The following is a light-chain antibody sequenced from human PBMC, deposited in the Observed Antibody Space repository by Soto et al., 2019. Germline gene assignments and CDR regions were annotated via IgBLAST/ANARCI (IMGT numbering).Light chain of an antibody. Sequence: DIQLTQSPSFLSASVGDRVTITCRASQGISSYLAWYQQKPGKAPKVLIYAVSTLQSGVPSRFSGSGSGTEFTLTISSLQPEDFVTYYCQQLNSYPYTFGQGTKLEIK. CDR2: AVS. CDR3: QQLNSYPYT. CDR1: QGISSY. J-gene: IGKJ2*01. V-gene: IGKV1-9*01.